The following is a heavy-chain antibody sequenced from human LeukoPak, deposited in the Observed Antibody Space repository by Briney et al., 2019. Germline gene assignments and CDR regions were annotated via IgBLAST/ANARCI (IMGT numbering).Heavy chain of an antibody. CDR2: IKSKTESGTT. CDR3: TANYDFWSGYIEY. CDR1: GLTFSNAW. V-gene: IGHV3-15*01. Sequence: KPGGSLRLSCAGTGLTFSNAWMNWVRQAPGKGLEWVGRIKSKTESGTTDYAVPVKGRFTISTDDSENMLYLQMNSLKTEDTAVYYCTANYDFWSGYIEYWGQGTLVTVPS. J-gene: IGHJ4*02. D-gene: IGHD3-3*01.